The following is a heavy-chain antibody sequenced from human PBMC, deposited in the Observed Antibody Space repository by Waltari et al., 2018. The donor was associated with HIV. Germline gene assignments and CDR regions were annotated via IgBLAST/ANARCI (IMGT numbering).Heavy chain of an antibody. CDR1: GYTFTDYY. V-gene: IGHV1-2*02. CDR2: SNPTSGGT. CDR3: ARGQDVFVIPGAKPFDY. Sequence: QVQVVQSGAEVKNPGASVKVSCKTSGYTFTDYYVHWVRQAPGQGLEWMGWSNPTSGGTHYSQNFQDRVAMTRDTSITTAYMELTSLTSDDTAVYYCARGQDVFVIPGAKPFDYWGQGTLVTVSS. D-gene: IGHD2-2*01. J-gene: IGHJ4*02.